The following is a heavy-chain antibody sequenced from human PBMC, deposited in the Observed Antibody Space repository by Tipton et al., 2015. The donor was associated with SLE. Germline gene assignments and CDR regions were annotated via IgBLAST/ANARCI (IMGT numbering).Heavy chain of an antibody. CDR3: ASAAADGGHFDY. J-gene: IGHJ4*02. CDR2: INYSGST. Sequence: TLSLTCTVSGGSISSYYWSWIRQPPGKGLEWIGYINYSGSTNYNPSLKSRVTISVDTSKNQFSLKLSSVTAADTAVYYCASAAADGGHFDYWGQGTLVTVSS. D-gene: IGHD6-13*01. V-gene: IGHV4-59*01. CDR1: GGSISSYY.